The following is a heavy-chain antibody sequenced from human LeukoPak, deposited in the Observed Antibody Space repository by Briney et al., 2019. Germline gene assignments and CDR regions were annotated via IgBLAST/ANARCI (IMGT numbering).Heavy chain of an antibody. CDR1: GGSISSYS. D-gene: IGHD1-26*01. Sequence: PSETLSLTCTVSGGSISSYSWSWIRQPPGKGLEWIGYIYYSGSTNYNPSLKRRVTISVDTPKNQFSLKLSSVTAADTAVYYCASTPLTYSGSYYRIDYWGQGTRVTVSS. CDR3: ASTPLTYSGSYYRIDY. CDR2: IYYSGST. J-gene: IGHJ4*02. V-gene: IGHV4-59*01.